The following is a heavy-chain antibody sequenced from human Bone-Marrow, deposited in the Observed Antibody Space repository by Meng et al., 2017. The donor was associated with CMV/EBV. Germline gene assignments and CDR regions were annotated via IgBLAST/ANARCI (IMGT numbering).Heavy chain of an antibody. V-gene: IGHV3-30*04. J-gene: IGHJ6*02. CDR1: GFTFSSYA. CDR3: ARDRMDPAVAGNYYYYYGMDV. Sequence: GESLKISCAASGFTFSSYAMHWVRQAPGKGLEWVAVISYDGSNKYYADSVKGRFTISRDNSKNTLYLQMNSLRAEDTAVYYCARDRMDPAVAGNYYYYYGMDVCGQGTTVTVSS. D-gene: IGHD6-19*01. CDR2: ISYDGSNK.